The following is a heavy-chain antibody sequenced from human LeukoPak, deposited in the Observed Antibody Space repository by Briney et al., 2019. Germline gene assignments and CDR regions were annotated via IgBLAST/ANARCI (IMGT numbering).Heavy chain of an antibody. D-gene: IGHD4-17*01. V-gene: IGHV4-39*01. CDR3: ARHPEYGDYVREYYFDY. CDR2: IYYSGST. CDR1: GGSISSSSYY. Sequence: PSETLSLTCTVSGGSISSSSYYWGWIRQPPGKGLEWIGSIYYSGSTYYNPSLKSRVTISVDTSKNQFSLKLSSVTAADTAVYYCARHPEYGDYVREYYFDYWGQGTLVTVSS. J-gene: IGHJ4*02.